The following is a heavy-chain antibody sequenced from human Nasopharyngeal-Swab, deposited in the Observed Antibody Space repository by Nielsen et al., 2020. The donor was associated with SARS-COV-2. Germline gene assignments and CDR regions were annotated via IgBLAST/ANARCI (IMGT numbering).Heavy chain of an antibody. Sequence: SETLSLTCAVYGGSFSGYYWRWIRQPPGKGLDRIGEINHSGSTNYNPSLKSRVTISVDTSKNQFSLKLSSVTAADTAVYYCARGGIPTGDLPTGYYFDYWGQGTLVTVSS. CDR1: GGSFSGYY. CDR3: ARGGIPTGDLPTGYYFDY. CDR2: INHSGST. V-gene: IGHV4-34*01. D-gene: IGHD7-27*01. J-gene: IGHJ4*02.